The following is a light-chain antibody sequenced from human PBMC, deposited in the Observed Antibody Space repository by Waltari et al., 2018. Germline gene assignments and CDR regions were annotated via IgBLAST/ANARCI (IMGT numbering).Light chain of an antibody. V-gene: IGKV1-5*03. CDR3: QQDNSYSPEA. J-gene: IGKJ1*01. Sequence: DIQMTQSPSTLSASVGDRVTITCRASQTIRNWLAWYQQKPGKAPNLLIYEASTLESGVPSRFSVSRSGTEFTLTISSLQPDDFATYYCQQDNSYSPEAFGQGTNVEIK. CDR1: QTIRNW. CDR2: EAS.